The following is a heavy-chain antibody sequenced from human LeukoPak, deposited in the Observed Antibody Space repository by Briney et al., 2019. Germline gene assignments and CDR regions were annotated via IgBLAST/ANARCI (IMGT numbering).Heavy chain of an antibody. CDR1: GFSFGTYP. D-gene: IGHD3-22*01. J-gene: IGHJ5*02. V-gene: IGHV3-23*01. CDR3: AGWYDSNGYA. CDR2: ISDSGDNK. Sequence: PGGSLRLSCAASGFSFGTYPMSWVRQAPGKGLDWVSAISDSGDNKQYADSVKGRFTISRDNSKNTLYLQMNNLRVEDTAVYYCAGWYDSNGYAWGQGTLVTVSS.